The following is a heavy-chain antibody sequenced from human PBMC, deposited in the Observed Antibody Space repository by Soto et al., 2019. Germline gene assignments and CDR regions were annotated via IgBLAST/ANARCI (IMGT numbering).Heavy chain of an antibody. CDR2: ILPFFGTP. CDR1: GGSFRRES. V-gene: IGHV1-69*15. J-gene: IGHJ3*01. D-gene: IGHD2-15*01. Sequence: QVQLVQSGAEVKKPGASVKVSCQASGGSFRRESINWVRQAPGQGPQWMGNILPFFGTPDYAQKFQGRVTLTADVYTTTVYVELRSLRFEDTAVFSCARAHEFGGTSDAFDVWGQSTMVSVSS. CDR3: ARAHEFGGTSDAFDV.